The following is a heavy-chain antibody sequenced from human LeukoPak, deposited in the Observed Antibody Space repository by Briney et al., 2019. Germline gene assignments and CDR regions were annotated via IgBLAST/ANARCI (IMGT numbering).Heavy chain of an antibody. D-gene: IGHD1-7*01. V-gene: IGHV4-59*01. J-gene: IGHJ4*02. CDR1: GGSISSYY. CDR3: ARAPITGTLFDY. CDR2: IYYSGST. Sequence: SETLSLTCTVSGGSISSYYWSWIRQPPGKGLEWIGYIYYSGSTNYNPSLKSRVTISVDTSKNQFPLKLSSVTAADTAVYYCARAPITGTLFDYWGQGTLVTVSS.